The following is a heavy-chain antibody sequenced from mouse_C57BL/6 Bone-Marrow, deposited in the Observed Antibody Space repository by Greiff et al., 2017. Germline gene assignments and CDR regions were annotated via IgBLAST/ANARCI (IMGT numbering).Heavy chain of an antibody. V-gene: IGHV1-69*01. CDR1: GYTFTSYW. J-gene: IGHJ2*01. Sequence: VQLQQSGAELVMPGASVKLSCKASGYTFTSYWMHWVKQRPGQGLEWIGEIDPSDSYTNYNQKFKGKSTLTVDKSSSTAYMQLSSLTSEDSAVYYCAIDYYDYWGQGTTLTVSS. CDR3: AIDYYDY. CDR2: IDPSDSYT.